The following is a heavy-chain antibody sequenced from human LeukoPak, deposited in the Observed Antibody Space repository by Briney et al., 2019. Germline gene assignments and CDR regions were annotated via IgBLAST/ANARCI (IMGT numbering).Heavy chain of an antibody. V-gene: IGHV3-48*03. D-gene: IGHD3-22*01. CDR3: ARGANYYSDYTGYLFNR. J-gene: IGHJ4*02. CDR1: GFTFSSYE. CDR2: ISFSGTTI. Sequence: PGGSLRLSCAASGFTFSSYEMNWVRQAPGKGLEWVSYISFSGTTIYYADSVKGRFTISRDNAKNSLFLQMNSLRAEDTAVYYCARGANYYSDYTGYLFNRWGQGTLVTVSS.